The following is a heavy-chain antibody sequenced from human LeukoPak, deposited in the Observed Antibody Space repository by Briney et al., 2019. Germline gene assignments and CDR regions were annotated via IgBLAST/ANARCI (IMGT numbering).Heavy chain of an antibody. V-gene: IGHV4-39*01. CDR2: IYYSGST. D-gene: IGHD6-19*01. CDR3: ARARPIAVADLEYNWFDP. CDR1: GGSISSSSYY. Sequence: SETLSLTCTASGGSISSSSYYWGWIRQPPGKGLEWIGSIYYSGSTYYNPSLKSRVTISVDTSKNQFSLKLSSVTAADTAVYYCARARPIAVADLEYNWFDPWGQGTLVTVSS. J-gene: IGHJ5*02.